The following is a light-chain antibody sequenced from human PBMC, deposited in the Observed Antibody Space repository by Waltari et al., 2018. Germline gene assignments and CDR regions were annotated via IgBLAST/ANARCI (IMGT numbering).Light chain of an antibody. CDR2: RSG. J-gene: IGLJ3*02. Sequence: QSVLTQPPSASGTPGQRVTISCSGSYSNIGSNVVNWYQQLPGKAPKLLIYRSGRRPSGCPVRFAGSKSGSSASLAIDGLHSEDEADYYCASWDDSLNGHWVFGGGTKVTVL. V-gene: IGLV1-44*01. CDR1: YSNIGSNV. CDR3: ASWDDSLNGHWV.